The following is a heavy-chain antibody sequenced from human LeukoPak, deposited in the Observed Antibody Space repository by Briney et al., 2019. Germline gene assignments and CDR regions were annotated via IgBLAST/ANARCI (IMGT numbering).Heavy chain of an antibody. Sequence: ASVKVSCKASGYTFTGYYMHWVRQAPGQGLEWMGWINPNSGGTNYAQKFQGRVTMTGDTSISTAYMELSRLRSDDTAVYYCARDRLEMATIPAYWGQGTLVTVSS. V-gene: IGHV1-2*02. CDR2: INPNSGGT. CDR1: GYTFTGYY. CDR3: ARDRLEMATIPAY. J-gene: IGHJ4*02. D-gene: IGHD5-24*01.